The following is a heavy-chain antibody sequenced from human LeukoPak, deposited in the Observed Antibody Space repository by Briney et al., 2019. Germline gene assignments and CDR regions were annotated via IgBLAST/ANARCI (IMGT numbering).Heavy chain of an antibody. CDR2: ISSSSSYI. J-gene: IGHJ4*02. V-gene: IGHV3-21*01. Sequence: GGSLRLSCAASGFTFSSYSMNWVRQAPGKGLEWVSSISSSSSYIYYADSVKGRFTISRDNAKNSLYLQMNSLRAEDTAVYYCARWHYDSSGYYLFDYWGQGTLVTASS. D-gene: IGHD3-22*01. CDR1: GFTFSSYS. CDR3: ARWHYDSSGYYLFDY.